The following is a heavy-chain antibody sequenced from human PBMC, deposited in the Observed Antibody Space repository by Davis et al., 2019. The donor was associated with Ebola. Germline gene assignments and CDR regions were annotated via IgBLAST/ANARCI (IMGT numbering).Heavy chain of an antibody. Sequence: AASVKVSCKASGYTFRTQAMNWVRQAPGQGLEWMGWINTNTGNPTYAQGFTGRFVFSLDTSVSTAYLQISSLKAEDTAMYYCARVLAAAGIAKWFDPWGQGTLVTVSS. CDR3: ARVLAAAGIAKWFDP. CDR2: INTNTGNP. V-gene: IGHV7-4-1*02. J-gene: IGHJ5*02. D-gene: IGHD6-13*01. CDR1: GYTFRTQA.